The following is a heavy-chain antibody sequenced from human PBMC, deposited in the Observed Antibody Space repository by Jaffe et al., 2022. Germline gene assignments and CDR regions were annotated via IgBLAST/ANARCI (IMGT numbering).Heavy chain of an antibody. CDR3: ARADPGYSYGLREYYFDY. CDR2: IIPIFGTA. CDR1: GGTFSSYA. D-gene: IGHD5-18*01. V-gene: IGHV1-69*05. Sequence: QVQLVQSGAEVKKPGSSVKVSCKASGGTFSSYAISWVRQAPGQGLEWMGGIIPIFGTANYAQKFQGRVTITTDESTSTAYMELSSLRSEDTAVYYCARADPGYSYGLREYYFDYWGQGTLVTVSS. J-gene: IGHJ4*02.